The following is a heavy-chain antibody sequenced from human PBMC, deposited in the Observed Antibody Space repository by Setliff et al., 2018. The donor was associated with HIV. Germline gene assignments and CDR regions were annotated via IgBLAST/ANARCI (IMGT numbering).Heavy chain of an antibody. CDR1: GFSFGSYW. Sequence: GGSLRLSCAASGFSFGSYWMSWVRQAPGKGLEWVGRIKSKTDGGTTDYAAPVKGRFTISRDDSKNTLYLQMNSLKIEDTAVYYCTTGTRLVDWGQGALVTVSS. J-gene: IGHJ4*02. D-gene: IGHD2-21*01. CDR3: TTGTRLVD. CDR2: IKSKTDGGTT. V-gene: IGHV3-15*01.